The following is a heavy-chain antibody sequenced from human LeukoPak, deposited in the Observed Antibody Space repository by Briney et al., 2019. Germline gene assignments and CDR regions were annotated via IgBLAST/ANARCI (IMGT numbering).Heavy chain of an antibody. D-gene: IGHD5-12*01. J-gene: IGHJ4*02. CDR3: ARHPKSGYSGYDSDY. CDR2: IYPADSTA. V-gene: IGHV5-51*01. CDR1: GYRFTTYW. Sequence: GESLKISCKASGYRFTTYWIGWVRQMPGKGLEWMGIIYPADSTAHYSPSFQGQVTISVDKSINTAYLQWSRLKASDTAMYYCARHPKSGYSGYDSDYWGQGTLVTVSS.